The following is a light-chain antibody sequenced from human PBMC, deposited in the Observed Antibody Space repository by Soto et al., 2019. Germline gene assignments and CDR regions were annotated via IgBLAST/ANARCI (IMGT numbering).Light chain of an antibody. J-gene: IGLJ3*02. CDR2: EVS. V-gene: IGLV2-14*01. CDR3: SSFTTSSIWV. CDR1: SSDVGIYNY. Sequence: QSALTQPASVSGSPGQSITISCNVTSSDVGIYNYVSWYQQHPGKAPKLMIYEVSKRPSGVSNRFSGSKSGSTASLYISGLQAEDEADYYCSSFTTSSIWVFGGGTKLTVL.